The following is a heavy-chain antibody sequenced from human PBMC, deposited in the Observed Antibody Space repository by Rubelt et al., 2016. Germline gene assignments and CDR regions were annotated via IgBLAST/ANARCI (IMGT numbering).Heavy chain of an antibody. CDR1: GFTFSTYG. J-gene: IGHJ4*02. CDR2: IRYDGSNE. V-gene: IGHV3-30*02. D-gene: IGHD3-22*01. CDR3: VKDHLPLRVHDSSGCGY. Sequence: QVQLVESGGGVVQPGGSLRLSCAASGFTFSTYGMHWVRQAPGKGLEWVTFIRYDGSNEYYADSVKGRVSVSRDDSKNTLYLQMNSLRAEDTAIYYWVKDHLPLRVHDSSGCGYWGQGTLVTVSS.